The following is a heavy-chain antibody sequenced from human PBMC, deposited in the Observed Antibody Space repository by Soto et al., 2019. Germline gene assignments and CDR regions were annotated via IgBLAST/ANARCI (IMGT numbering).Heavy chain of an antibody. CDR3: AKGTLWFGEGGSHY. CDR1: GFTFSSYA. D-gene: IGHD3-10*01. Sequence: EVQLLESGGGFVQPGGSLRLSCAASGFTFSSYAMSWVRQAPGKGLEWVSAISGSGVSTYYADSVKGRFTISRDNSKNTLFVQMNSLRAEDTAVYYCAKGTLWFGEGGSHYWGQGTLVTFSS. V-gene: IGHV3-23*01. J-gene: IGHJ4*02. CDR2: ISGSGVST.